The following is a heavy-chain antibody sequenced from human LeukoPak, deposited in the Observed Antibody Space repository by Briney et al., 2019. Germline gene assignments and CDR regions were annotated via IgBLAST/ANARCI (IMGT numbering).Heavy chain of an antibody. D-gene: IGHD3-10*01. V-gene: IGHV4-34*01. J-gene: IGHJ6*03. CDR2: INHSGST. CDR3: ARRATTSRFTIIRGSPVRLYYYYMDV. CDR1: GFTFSSSA. Sequence: GSLRLSCAASGFTFSSSAMSWIRQPPGKGLEWIGEINHSGSTNYNPSLKSRVTISVDTSKNQFSLKLSSVTAADTAVYYCARRATTSRFTIIRGSPVRLYYYYMDVWGKGTTVTISS.